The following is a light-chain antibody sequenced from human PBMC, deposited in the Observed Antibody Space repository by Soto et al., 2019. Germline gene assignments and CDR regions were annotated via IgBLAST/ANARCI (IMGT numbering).Light chain of an antibody. J-gene: IGLJ1*01. CDR3: AAWDGSLNVYV. CDR1: SSNIGSNT. V-gene: IGLV1-44*01. CDR2: SNN. Sequence: QSVLTQPPSASGTPWQRVTISCSGSSSNIGSNTVNWYQQLPRTAPKVLIYSNNQRPSGVPDRFSGSKSGTSASLAISGLQSEDEAEYYCAAWDGSLNVYVFGTGTKLTVL.